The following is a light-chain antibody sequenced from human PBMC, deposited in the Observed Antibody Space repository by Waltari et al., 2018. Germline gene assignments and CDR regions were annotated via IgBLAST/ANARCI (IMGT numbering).Light chain of an antibody. CDR2: DAT. V-gene: IGKV3-11*01. CDR1: QSVSGL. CDR3: QQRSNWPPLS. J-gene: IGKJ4*01. Sequence: EIVLTQSPATLSLSPGERATLSCRASQSVSGLLAWYQQKPGRSPRLLIYDATNRATGVPARFSGSGSGTDFTLTISSLEPEDFAVYYCQQRSNWPPLSFGGGTKVEIK.